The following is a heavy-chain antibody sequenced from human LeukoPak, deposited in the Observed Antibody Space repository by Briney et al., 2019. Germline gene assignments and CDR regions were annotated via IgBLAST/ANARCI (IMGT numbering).Heavy chain of an antibody. Sequence: GGSLRLSCAASGFTFSSYGMDWVRQAPGKGLEWVAFIRYDGSNKYYADSVKGRFTISRDNAKNSLYLQMNSLRAEDTAVYYCARYTTAGYSSGWYGPSFDYWGQGTLVTVSS. CDR3: ARYTTAGYSSGWYGPSFDY. D-gene: IGHD6-19*01. J-gene: IGHJ4*02. CDR1: GFTFSSYG. CDR2: IRYDGSNK. V-gene: IGHV3-30*02.